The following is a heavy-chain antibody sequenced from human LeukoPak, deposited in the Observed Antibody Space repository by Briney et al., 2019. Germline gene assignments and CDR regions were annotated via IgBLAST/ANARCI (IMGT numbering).Heavy chain of an antibody. J-gene: IGHJ4*02. CDR2: IYPDDSDA. Sequence: GESLKISCQGSGYKFSNYWIAWVRQLPGRGLECMGIIYPDDSDARYSPSFQGQVTFSADKSISTAYLQWSSLKASDTAMYYCARYSPQRLSGPFDYWGQGTLVTVSS. CDR3: ARYSPQRLSGPFDY. D-gene: IGHD3-16*02. CDR1: GYKFSNYW. V-gene: IGHV5-51*01.